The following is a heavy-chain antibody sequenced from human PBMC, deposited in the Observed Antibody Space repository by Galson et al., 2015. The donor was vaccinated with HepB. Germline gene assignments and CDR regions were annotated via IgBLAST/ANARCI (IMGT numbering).Heavy chain of an antibody. J-gene: IGHJ4*02. CDR3: ARTPRGLMNLDY. D-gene: IGHD3-10*01. CDR1: GFTFSSYS. CDR2: IRSSSSYT. V-gene: IGHV3-21*01. Sequence: SLRLSCAASGFTFSSYSMNWVRQAPGKGLEWVSSIRSSSSYTYYADSVKGRFTISRDNAKNSLFLQMNSLRVEDTAVYYCARTPRGLMNLDYWGQGTLLIVSS.